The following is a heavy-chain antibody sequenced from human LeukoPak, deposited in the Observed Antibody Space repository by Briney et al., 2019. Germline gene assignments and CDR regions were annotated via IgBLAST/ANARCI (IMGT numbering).Heavy chain of an antibody. D-gene: IGHD6-13*01. CDR2: ISTTSTYI. Sequence: GGSLRLSCAASGFTFSSYTMNWVRQAPGKGLEWVSSISTTSTYIYYADSMKGRFTISRDNAKSSLYLQMNSLRAEDTAVYYCARGYSSSCDYWGRGTLVTVSS. CDR3: ARGYSSSCDY. J-gene: IGHJ4*02. V-gene: IGHV3-21*06. CDR1: GFTFSSYT.